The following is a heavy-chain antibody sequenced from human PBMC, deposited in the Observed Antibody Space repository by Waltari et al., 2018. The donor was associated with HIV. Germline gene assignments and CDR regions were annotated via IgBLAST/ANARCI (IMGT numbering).Heavy chain of an antibody. CDR3: ARQMTFYDAFDV. CDR1: GFSLTGYY. J-gene: IGHJ3*01. V-gene: IGHV1-2*02. CDR2: IYSNTGDT. Sequence: QVQMVQSGAEVKKPGASVKVSCKTSGFSLTGYYIHWVRQAPGQGLEWMGWIYSNTGDTNYGLQFEGRVTMTRDTSMRTAYMELRTLRSDDTVLYYCARQMTFYDAFDVWGQGTVVTVSS.